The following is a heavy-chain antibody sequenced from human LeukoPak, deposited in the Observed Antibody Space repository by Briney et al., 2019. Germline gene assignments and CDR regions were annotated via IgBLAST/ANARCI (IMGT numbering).Heavy chain of an antibody. V-gene: IGHV1-46*01. CDR2: INPSGGST. D-gene: IGHD6-19*01. J-gene: IGHJ3*02. CDR3: ASGIIAVAGPDAFDI. CDR1: GYTFTSYY. Sequence: ASVKVSCKASGYTFTSYYMHWVRQAPGQGLEWMGIINPSGGSTSYAQKFQGRVTMTRDTSTSTVYMELSSLRSEDTAVYYCASGIIAVAGPDAFDIWGQGTMVTVSS.